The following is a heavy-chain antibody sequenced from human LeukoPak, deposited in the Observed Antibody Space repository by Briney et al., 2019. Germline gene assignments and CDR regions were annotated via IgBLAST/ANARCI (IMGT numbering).Heavy chain of an antibody. CDR3: AKCVDGTYSRPPWG. CDR2: INAGNGNT. CDR1: GYTFAKYA. V-gene: IGHV1-3*01. J-gene: IGHJ1*01. D-gene: IGHD6-6*01. Sequence: ASVKVSCKASGYTFAKYAIHWVRQAPGQRLEWMGWINAGNGNTRYSQKFQGGVTITRDTSASTAYMELSSLRSEDTAVYYCAKCVDGTYSRPPWGWGQGTLVSVSS.